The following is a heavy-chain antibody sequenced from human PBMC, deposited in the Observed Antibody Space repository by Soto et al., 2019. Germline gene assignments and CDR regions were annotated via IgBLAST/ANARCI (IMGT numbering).Heavy chain of an antibody. J-gene: IGHJ4*02. V-gene: IGHV3-33*01. Sequence: QVQLVESGGGVVQPGRSLRLSCAASGFTFSSYGMHWVRQAPGKGLEWVAVIWYDGSNKYYADSVKGRFSISRDNSKNTLYLQMNSLRAEDTAVYYCARDRGDYDFDYWGQGTLVTVSS. CDR2: IWYDGSNK. D-gene: IGHD2-21*02. CDR1: GFTFSSYG. CDR3: ARDRGDYDFDY.